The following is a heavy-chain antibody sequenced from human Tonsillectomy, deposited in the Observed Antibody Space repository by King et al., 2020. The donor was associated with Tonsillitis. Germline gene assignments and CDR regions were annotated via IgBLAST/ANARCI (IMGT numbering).Heavy chain of an antibody. V-gene: IGHV3-7*01. CDR1: GFTFSSYW. CDR2: IKQDRSEK. D-gene: IGHD2-15*01. Sequence: VQLVESGGGLVQPGGSLRLSCAPSGFTFSSYWMSWVRQAPGKGLEWVANIKQDRSEKYYVDSVKGRLTIAGDNAKNSLYLQMNSLRAEDTAVYYCAREGARYCSGGSCYLDYWGQGTLVTVSS. J-gene: IGHJ4*02. CDR3: AREGARYCSGGSCYLDY.